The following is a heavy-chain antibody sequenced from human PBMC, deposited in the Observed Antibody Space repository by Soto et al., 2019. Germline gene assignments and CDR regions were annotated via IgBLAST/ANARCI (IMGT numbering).Heavy chain of an antibody. CDR1: GYSISSSNW. CDR2: IYYSGTT. D-gene: IGHD3-10*01. Sequence: SETLSLTCAVSGYSISSSNWWGWIRQPPGKGLEWIGYIYYSGTTYYNPSLKSRVTMSVDTSKNQLSLKLSSVTAADTAVYYCATGGGRFNYGMDVWGQGTTVTVSS. V-gene: IGHV4-28*01. J-gene: IGHJ6*02. CDR3: ATGGGRFNYGMDV.